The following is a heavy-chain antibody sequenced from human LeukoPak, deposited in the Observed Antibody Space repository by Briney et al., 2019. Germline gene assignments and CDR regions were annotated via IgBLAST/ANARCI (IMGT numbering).Heavy chain of an antibody. V-gene: IGHV4-34*01. CDR3: ARAQLNLLVDFGMDV. CDR1: GGSFSGYY. J-gene: IGHJ6*02. D-gene: IGHD1-1*01. CDR2: INHSGST. Sequence: SETLSLTCAVYGGSFSGYYWSWIRQPPGKGLEWIGEINHSGSTNYNPSLKSRVTISVDTSKNQFSLKLSSVTAADTAVYYCARAQLNLLVDFGMDVWGQGTMVTVSS.